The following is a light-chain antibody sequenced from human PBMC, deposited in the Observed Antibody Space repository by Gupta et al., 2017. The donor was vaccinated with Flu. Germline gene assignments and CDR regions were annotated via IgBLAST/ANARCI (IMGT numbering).Light chain of an antibody. V-gene: IGLV3-16*01. J-gene: IGLJ3*02. CDR3: LSADSSGPWV. CDR2: KDS. Sequence: SYELTQPPSVSVSLGQMARITCSGEALPKKYAYWYQQKPGQFPVLVIYKDSERPSGIPERFSASSSGTIVTFTISGVQAEDDADYYYLSADSSGPWVFGGGTKLTVL. CDR1: ALPKKY.